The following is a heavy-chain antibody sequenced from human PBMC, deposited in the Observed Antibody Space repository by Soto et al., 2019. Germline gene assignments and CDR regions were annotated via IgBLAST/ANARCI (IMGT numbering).Heavy chain of an antibody. V-gene: IGHV4-39*01. J-gene: IGHJ4*02. D-gene: IGHD3-10*01. CDR3: ARHRIKVVWRGFDV. CDR1: TDSSSFTNSY. Sequence: QRQLQESGPGLVKPSETLSLTCTVSTDSSSFTNSYWGWIRQPPGKGLQWIGSSSYNGGTFYNPALRGRVVIAVDSTKKLSSLQVTSGTAADTAVYFCARHRIKVVWRGFDVWGQGSPVTVSS. CDR2: SSYNGGT.